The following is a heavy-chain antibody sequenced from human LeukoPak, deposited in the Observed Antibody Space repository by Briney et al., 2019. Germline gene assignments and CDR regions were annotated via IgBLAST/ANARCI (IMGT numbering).Heavy chain of an antibody. Sequence: GGSLRLSCAASGFTFSSYAMSWVRQAPGKGLEWVANIKQDGSEKYYVDSVKGRFTISRDNAKNSLYLQMNSLRAEDTAVYYCARRGFDYWGQGTLVTVSS. CDR1: GFTFSSYA. J-gene: IGHJ4*02. CDR3: ARRGFDY. V-gene: IGHV3-7*01. CDR2: IKQDGSEK.